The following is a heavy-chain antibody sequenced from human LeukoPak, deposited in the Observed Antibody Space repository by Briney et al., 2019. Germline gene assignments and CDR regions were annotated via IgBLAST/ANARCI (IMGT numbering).Heavy chain of an antibody. D-gene: IGHD4-11*01. CDR3: ASSAGVTPFDY. J-gene: IGHJ4*02. V-gene: IGHV3-21*01. CDR2: ISSSSSYI. Sequence: GGSLRLSCAASGFIFSDYSMNWVRQAPGKGLEWVSSISSSSSYIYYADSVKGRFTISRDNAKNSLYLQMNSLRAEDTAVYYCASSAGVTPFDYWGQGTLVTVSS. CDR1: GFIFSDYS.